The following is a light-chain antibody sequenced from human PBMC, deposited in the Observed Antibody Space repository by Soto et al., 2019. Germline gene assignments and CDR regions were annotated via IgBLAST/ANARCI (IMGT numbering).Light chain of an antibody. V-gene: IGKV3-20*01. J-gene: IGKJ1*01. Sequence: EIVLTQSPGTLSLSPGERATLSCRASQSVSSSHLAWYQQKPGQAPRLLISGASSRATGIPDRFTGSGSGTDFTLTISRLEPEDFAVYYCQQYNNWPRTFGQGTKVDI. CDR1: QSVSSSH. CDR2: GAS. CDR3: QQYNNWPRT.